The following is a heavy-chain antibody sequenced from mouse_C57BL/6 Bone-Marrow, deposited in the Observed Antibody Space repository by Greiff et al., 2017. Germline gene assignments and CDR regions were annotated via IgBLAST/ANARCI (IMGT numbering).Heavy chain of an antibody. CDR1: GYTFTDYY. V-gene: IGHV1-76*01. Sequence: VQLKESGAELVRPGASVKLSCKASGYTFTDYYINWVKQRPGQGLEWIARIYPGSGNPYYNEKFKGKATLTAEKSSSTAYMQLSSLTSEDSAVYFCAREKADDYDGFAYWGQGTLVTVSA. D-gene: IGHD2-4*01. CDR3: AREKADDYDGFAY. CDR2: IYPGSGNP. J-gene: IGHJ3*01.